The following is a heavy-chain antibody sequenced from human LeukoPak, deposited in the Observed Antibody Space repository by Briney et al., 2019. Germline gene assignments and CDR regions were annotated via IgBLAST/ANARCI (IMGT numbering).Heavy chain of an antibody. D-gene: IGHD4-17*01. V-gene: IGHV4-59*01. CDR1: GGSISGSY. J-gene: IGHJ4*02. CDR2: MFNSGST. Sequence: SETLSLTCTVYGGSISGSYWSWIRQPPGKGREWIAYMFNSGSTNYNPSLKSRVTISIDTSKNQFALKRSSLTAADTAIYYCARGIESYGDYGYWGQGILVTVSS. CDR3: ARGIESYGDYGY.